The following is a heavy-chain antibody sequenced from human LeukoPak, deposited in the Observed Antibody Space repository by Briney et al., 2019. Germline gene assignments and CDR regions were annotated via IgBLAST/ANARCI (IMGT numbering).Heavy chain of an antibody. CDR1: GYSFTSNY. V-gene: IGHV1-46*01. Sequence: GASVKVSCKVSGYSFTSNYIHWVRQAPGQGLEWMGMIYPRDGSTSYAQRFQDRVTVTGDTSTSTVHMELSGLRSEDTAVYYCARDQESFDYWGQGTLVTVSS. J-gene: IGHJ4*02. CDR2: IYPRDGST. CDR3: ARDQESFDY.